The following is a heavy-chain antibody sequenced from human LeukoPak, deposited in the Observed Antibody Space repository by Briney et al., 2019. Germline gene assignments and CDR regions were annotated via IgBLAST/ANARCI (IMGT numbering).Heavy chain of an antibody. J-gene: IGHJ4*02. D-gene: IGHD3-9*01. V-gene: IGHV3-30*19. Sequence: PGGSLRLSCAASGFAFSSYGMHWVRQAPGKGLEWVAVISDDGSNKYYADSVKGRFTISRDKSENTLYLQMSSLRAEDTAVYYCARDMWDYDILTGYFLFEYWDQGTLVTVSS. CDR2: ISDDGSNK. CDR3: ARDMWDYDILTGYFLFEY. CDR1: GFAFSSYG.